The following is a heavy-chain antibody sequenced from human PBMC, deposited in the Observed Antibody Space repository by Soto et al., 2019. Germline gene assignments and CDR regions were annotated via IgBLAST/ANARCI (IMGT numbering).Heavy chain of an antibody. J-gene: IGHJ3*02. Sequence: SETLSLTCTVSGGSISSGGYYWSWIRQHPGKGLEWIGYIYYSGSTYYNPSLKSRVTISVDTSKNQFSLKLSSVTAADTAVYYCARDGNYYYDSTMRAFDIWGQGIMVTVSS. D-gene: IGHD3-22*01. CDR3: ARDGNYYYDSTMRAFDI. V-gene: IGHV4-31*03. CDR2: IYYSGST. CDR1: GGSISSGGYY.